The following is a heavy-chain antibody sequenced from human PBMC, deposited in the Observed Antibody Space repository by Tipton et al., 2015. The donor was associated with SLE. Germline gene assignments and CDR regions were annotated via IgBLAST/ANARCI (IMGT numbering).Heavy chain of an antibody. Sequence: TLSLTCTVSGGSISSGGYYWSWIRQHPGKDLEWIGYIYYTGSTYYNPSLKSRVTISVDTSKNQFSLKLSSVTAADTAVYYCASRRDGRGTWFDPWGQGTLVTVSS. CDR3: ASRRDGRGTWFDP. V-gene: IGHV4-31*03. J-gene: IGHJ5*02. CDR2: IYYTGST. D-gene: IGHD3-10*01. CDR1: GGSISSGGYY.